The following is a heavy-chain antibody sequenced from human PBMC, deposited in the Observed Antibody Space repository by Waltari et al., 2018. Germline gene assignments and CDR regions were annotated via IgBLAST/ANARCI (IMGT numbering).Heavy chain of an antibody. CDR1: GGTRSSDG. CDR3: AREREYFDL. J-gene: IGHJ2*01. Sequence: QVQLVQSGAEVKKPGSAVKVYCKASGGTRSSDGKSWVRQAPGQGLEWMGGIIPIFGTANYAQKFQGRVTITADESTSTAYMELSSLRSEDTAVYYCAREREYFDLWGRGTLVTVSS. V-gene: IGHV1-69*13. CDR2: IIPIFGTA.